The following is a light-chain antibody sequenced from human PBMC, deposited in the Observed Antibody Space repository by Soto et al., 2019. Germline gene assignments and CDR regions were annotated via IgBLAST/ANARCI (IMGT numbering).Light chain of an antibody. Sequence: QSALTQPASVSGSPGQSITISCTGTSSEIGAYNYVSWYQQHPGKTPKLMIYGVTNRPSGVSNRFSGSKSGSTASLTISGLQAEDEADYYCSSYTTSSTLEFGGGTKLTVL. CDR2: GVT. J-gene: IGLJ2*01. CDR1: SSEIGAYNY. CDR3: SSYTTSSTLE. V-gene: IGLV2-14*01.